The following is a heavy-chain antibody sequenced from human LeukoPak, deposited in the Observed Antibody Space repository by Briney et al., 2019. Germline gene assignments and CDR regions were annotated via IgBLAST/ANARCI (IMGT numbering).Heavy chain of an antibody. V-gene: IGHV5-51*01. Sequence: GESLKISCQSSGDRFGTYWIGWVRQMPGKGLEWMGIIYPDDSDIRYSPSFQGQVTISADKSISTAFLQWSSLKASDTAMYYCARHVLQAVIGVGAFDIWGQGTMVTVSS. CDR2: IYPDDSDI. D-gene: IGHD2-21*01. CDR1: GDRFGTYW. CDR3: ARHVLQAVIGVGAFDI. J-gene: IGHJ3*02.